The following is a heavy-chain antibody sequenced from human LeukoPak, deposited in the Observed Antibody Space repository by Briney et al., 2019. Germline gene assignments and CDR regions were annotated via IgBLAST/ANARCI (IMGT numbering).Heavy chain of an antibody. D-gene: IGHD2-2*01. CDR1: GDTFTSYG. CDR2: ISAYNGNT. CDR3: ARAYLGYCSSTSCRPDWFDP. J-gene: IGHJ5*02. V-gene: IGHV1-18*01. Sequence: ASVKVSCKASGDTFTSYGISWLRQAPGQGLEWMGWISAYNGNTNYAQKLQGRVTMTTDTSTSTAYMELRSLRSDDTAVYYCARAYLGYCSSTSCRPDWFDPWGQGTLVTVSS.